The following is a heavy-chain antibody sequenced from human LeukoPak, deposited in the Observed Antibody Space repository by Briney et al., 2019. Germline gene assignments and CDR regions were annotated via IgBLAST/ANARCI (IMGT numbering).Heavy chain of an antibody. J-gene: IGHJ4*02. CDR2: INHSGST. D-gene: IGHD3-10*01. CDR1: GGSFSGYY. Sequence: SETLSLTCAVYGGSFSGYYWSWIRQPPGKGLEWIGEINHSGSTNYNPSLNSRVTMSVDTSKNQFSLQLNSVTPEDTAVYYCARENMVRGVIIEYYFDYWGQGTLVTVSS. V-gene: IGHV4-34*01. CDR3: ARENMVRGVIIEYYFDY.